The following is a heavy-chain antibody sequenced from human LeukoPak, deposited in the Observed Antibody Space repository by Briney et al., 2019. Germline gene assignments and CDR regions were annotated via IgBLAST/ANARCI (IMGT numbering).Heavy chain of an antibody. CDR1: GFAFSSQA. V-gene: IGHV3-23*01. Sequence: PGGSLRLSRAASGFAFSSQAMGWVRQAPGKGLEWVSVISDSGSITYYADSVKGRFTISRDNSKNTLFLQMNSLRAEDTAVYYCAKDARRTSGWYFFDYWGQGTLVTVSS. J-gene: IGHJ4*02. CDR2: ISDSGSIT. CDR3: AKDARRTSGWYFFDY. D-gene: IGHD6-19*01.